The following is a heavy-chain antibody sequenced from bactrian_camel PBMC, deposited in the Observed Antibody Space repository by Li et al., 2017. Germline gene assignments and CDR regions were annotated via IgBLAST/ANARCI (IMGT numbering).Heavy chain of an antibody. D-gene: IGHD7*01. J-gene: IGHJ6*01. CDR2: MNRDGTL. Sequence: HVQLVESGGDPVQAGGSLRLSCAASEHTGPRNCMSWFRQAPGSEREGVAAMNRDGTLSHARSLKGRFTISRDNAKSTVYLQMSDLKPEDTAVYYCAADPDSRARGGLWFPQFRYWGHGTQVTVS. CDR1: EHTGPRNC. CDR3: AADPDSRARGGLWFPQFRY. V-gene: IGHV3S56*01.